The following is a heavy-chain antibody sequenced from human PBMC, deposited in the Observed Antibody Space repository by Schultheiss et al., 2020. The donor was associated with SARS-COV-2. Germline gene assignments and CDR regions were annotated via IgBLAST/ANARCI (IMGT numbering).Heavy chain of an antibody. CDR3: ARGGIVATRPLFDY. CDR2: INHSGST. CDR1: GGSFSGYY. D-gene: IGHD5-12*01. V-gene: IGHV4-34*01. J-gene: IGHJ4*02. Sequence: SETLSLTCAVYGGSFSGYYWSWIRQPPGKGLEWIGEINHSGSTNYNPSLKSRVTISVDTSKNQFSLNLSSVTSADTAVYYCARGGIVATRPLFDYWGQGTLVTVSS.